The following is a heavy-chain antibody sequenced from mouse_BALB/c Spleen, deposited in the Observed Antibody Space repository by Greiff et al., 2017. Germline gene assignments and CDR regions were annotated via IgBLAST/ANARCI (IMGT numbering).Heavy chain of an antibody. Sequence: EVQGVESGGGLVKPGGSLKLSCAASGFTFSSYAMSWVRQSPGKRLGWVAEISSGGSYTYYPDTVTGRFTISRDNAKNTLYLEMSSLRSEDTAMYYCARENYYGNHGHYFDYWGQGTTLTVSS. D-gene: IGHD2-1*01. CDR1: GFTFSSYA. CDR2: ISSGGSYT. J-gene: IGHJ2*01. CDR3: ARENYYGNHGHYFDY. V-gene: IGHV5-9-4*01.